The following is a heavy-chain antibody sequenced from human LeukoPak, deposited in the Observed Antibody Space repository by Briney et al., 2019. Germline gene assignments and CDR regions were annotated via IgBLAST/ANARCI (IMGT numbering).Heavy chain of an antibody. CDR2: INPNSGGT. J-gene: IGHJ4*02. V-gene: IGHV1-2*02. CDR3: ARVAVAGTAH. Sequence: ASVKDSCKASRYTFTRYYMHSVRQAPGQRLEGMGWINPNSGGTKYAQKFQGRVTMTRDTSISTAYMELSRLRSDDTPVYYCARVAVAGTAHWGEGTLVTVSS. D-gene: IGHD6-19*01. CDR1: RYTFTRYY.